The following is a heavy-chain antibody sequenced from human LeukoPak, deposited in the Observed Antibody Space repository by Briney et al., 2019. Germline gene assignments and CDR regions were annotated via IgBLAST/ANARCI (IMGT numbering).Heavy chain of an antibody. CDR2: IHNSGRT. D-gene: IGHD1-14*01. Sequence: SSETLSLTCTVSGGSISSYYWSWIRQPPGKGLEWIGYIHNSGRTNYNPSLKSRVTGFVDTSKNQVSLRLSSVTAADTAVYYCARHGTISSESYFDYWGQGALVTVSS. J-gene: IGHJ4*02. CDR3: ARHGTISSESYFDY. CDR1: GGSISSYY. V-gene: IGHV4-59*08.